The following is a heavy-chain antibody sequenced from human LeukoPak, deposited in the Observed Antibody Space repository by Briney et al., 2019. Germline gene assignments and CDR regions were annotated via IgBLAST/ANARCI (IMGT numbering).Heavy chain of an antibody. CDR3: ARACSSTSCFSSYFDY. CDR2: ISAYNGNT. J-gene: IGHJ4*02. Sequence: ASVKVSCKASGYTFTSYGISWVRQAPGQGLEWMGWISAYNGNTNYAQKLQGRVTMTTDTSTSTAYMELRSLRSDDTAVYYCARACSSTSCFSSYFDYWGQGTLVTVSS. CDR1: GYTFTSYG. V-gene: IGHV1-18*01. D-gene: IGHD2-2*01.